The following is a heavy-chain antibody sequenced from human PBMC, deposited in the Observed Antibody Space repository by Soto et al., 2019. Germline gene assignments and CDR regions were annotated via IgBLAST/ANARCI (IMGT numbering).Heavy chain of an antibody. J-gene: IGHJ4*02. Sequence: PSETLSLTCTVSGGSISSYYWSWIRQPPGKGLEWIGYIYYSGSTNYNPSLKSRVTISVDTSKNQFSLKLSSVTAADTAVYYCARGGEYDSSADYWGQGTLVTVS. CDR2: IYYSGST. V-gene: IGHV4-59*01. CDR3: ARGGEYDSSADY. D-gene: IGHD3-22*01. CDR1: GGSISSYY.